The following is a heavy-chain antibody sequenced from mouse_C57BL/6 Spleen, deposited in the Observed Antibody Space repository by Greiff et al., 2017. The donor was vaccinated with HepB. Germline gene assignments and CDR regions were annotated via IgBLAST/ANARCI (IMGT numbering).Heavy chain of an antibody. CDR3: AGNPWDS. CDR1: GFTFSDYG. CDR2: ISSGSSTI. V-gene: IGHV5-17*01. Sequence: EVKVEESGGGLVKPGGSLKLSCAASGFTFSDYGMHWVRQAPEKGLEWVAYISSGSSTIYYADTVKGRFTISRDNAKNTQFLQMSSLRSEDTAMYYCAGNPWDSWGQGTTLTVSS. J-gene: IGHJ2*01.